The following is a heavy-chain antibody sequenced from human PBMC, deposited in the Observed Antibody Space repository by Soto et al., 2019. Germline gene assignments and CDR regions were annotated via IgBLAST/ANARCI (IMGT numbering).Heavy chain of an antibody. V-gene: IGHV1-18*01. CDR3: ARHNSQWPNWFDP. D-gene: IGHD1-1*01. CDR2: ISGYDGNT. Sequence: GAPVKVSCKASGYTFTSYGISWVRQAPGQGLEWVGWISGYDGNTDYAHKFRGRVTLTTDTSTDTAYMDLRSLTSDDTAVYYCARHNSQWPNWFDPWGQGTPVTVSS. J-gene: IGHJ5*02. CDR1: GYTFTSYG.